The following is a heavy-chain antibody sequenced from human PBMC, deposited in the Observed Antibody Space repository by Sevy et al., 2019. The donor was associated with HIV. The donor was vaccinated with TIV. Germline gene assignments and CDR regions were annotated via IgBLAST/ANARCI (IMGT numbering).Heavy chain of an antibody. J-gene: IGHJ4*02. D-gene: IGHD5-12*01. V-gene: IGHV3-7*01. CDR1: GFTFSSYW. CDR2: IKQDGSEK. CDR3: ASPRDSAYDPYLDY. Sequence: GGSLRLSCAASGFTFSSYWMSWVRQAPGKGLEWVANIKQDGSEKYNVDFVKGRFTISRDNAKNSLYLQMESLRVEDTAVYYCASPRDSAYDPYLDYWGQGTLVTVSS.